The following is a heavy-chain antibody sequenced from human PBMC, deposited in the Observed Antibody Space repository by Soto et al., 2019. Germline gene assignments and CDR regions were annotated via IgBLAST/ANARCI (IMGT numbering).Heavy chain of an antibody. D-gene: IGHD4-17*01. Sequence: GGSLRLSCAASGFTFSSYWMSWVRQAPGKGLEWVANIKQDGSEKYYVDSVKGRFTISRDNAKNSLYLQMNSLRAEDTAVYYCARAEGFYGDYYFDYWGQGTLVTVSS. CDR2: IKQDGSEK. V-gene: IGHV3-7*01. CDR3: ARAEGFYGDYYFDY. CDR1: GFTFSSYW. J-gene: IGHJ4*02.